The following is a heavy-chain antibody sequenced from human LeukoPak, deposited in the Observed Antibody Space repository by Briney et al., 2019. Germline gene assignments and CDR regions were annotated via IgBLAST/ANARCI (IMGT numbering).Heavy chain of an antibody. CDR3: ARQGVFGVVRDFDY. Sequence: SDTLSLTCTVSGGSISSSSYYWAWIRQPPGKGLEWIGTIYYGGSTYYNPSLKSRVTISVDTSKNQFSLKLSSATAADTAVYYCARQGVFGVVRDFDYWGQGTLVTVSS. V-gene: IGHV4-39*01. J-gene: IGHJ4*02. D-gene: IGHD3-3*01. CDR1: GGSISSSSYY. CDR2: IYYGGST.